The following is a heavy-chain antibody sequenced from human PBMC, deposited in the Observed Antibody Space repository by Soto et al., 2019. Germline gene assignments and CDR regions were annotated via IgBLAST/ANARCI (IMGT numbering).Heavy chain of an antibody. V-gene: IGHV6-1*01. J-gene: IGHJ4*02. D-gene: IGHD1-20*01. CDR2: TYYRSKWYN. CDR1: GDSVPSNSAA. Sequence: SQTLSLTCAISGDSVPSNSAAWNWIRQSPSRGLEWLGRTYYRSKWYNDYAVSVKSRITINPDTSKNQFSLKLSSVTAADTAVYYCALGRGYNWNDYYFDYWGQGTLVTVSS. CDR3: ALGRGYNWNDYYFDY.